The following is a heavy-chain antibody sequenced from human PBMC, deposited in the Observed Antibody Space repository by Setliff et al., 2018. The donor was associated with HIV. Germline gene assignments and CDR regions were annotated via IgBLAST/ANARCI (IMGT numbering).Heavy chain of an antibody. CDR1: GFPFSNYW. J-gene: IGHJ3*01. CDR3: ARGQTMYGVVIYDAFNV. D-gene: IGHD3-3*01. Sequence: GGSLRLSCAASGFPFSNYWMGWVRQVPGKGLEWVSGITWNGHTTDYADSVKGRFTISRDNRNKFLYLQMNSLSAEDTALYYCARGQTMYGVVIYDAFNVWGHGTMVTVSS. V-gene: IGHV3-20*04. CDR2: ITWNGHTT.